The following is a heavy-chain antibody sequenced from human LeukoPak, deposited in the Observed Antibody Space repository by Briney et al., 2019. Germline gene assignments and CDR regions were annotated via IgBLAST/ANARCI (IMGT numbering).Heavy chain of an antibody. Sequence: GGSLRLSCAASAFRFSSYGMNWVRQAPGKGLERVSGITGRGGLTFYADSVKGRFTISRDNSKDTLYLQMNSLRVDDTAVYYCAKEPDSGGPDVLLTWGQGTMVTVSS. D-gene: IGHD2-15*01. CDR3: AKEPDSGGPDVLLT. V-gene: IGHV3-23*01. CDR2: ITGRGGLT. J-gene: IGHJ3*01. CDR1: AFRFSSYG.